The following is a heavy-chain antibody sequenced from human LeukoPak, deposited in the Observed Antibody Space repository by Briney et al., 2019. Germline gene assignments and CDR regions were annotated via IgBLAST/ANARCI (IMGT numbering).Heavy chain of an antibody. CDR2: IYYTGST. CDR1: NGSISGYY. J-gene: IGHJ6*02. V-gene: IGHV4-59*01. Sequence: SETLSLTCTVSNGSISGYYWSWFRQPPGKELEWIGYIYYTGSTNYNPSLKSRATLSIDTANKHFSLNLTSVTAADTGVYYCARERGGYNYYGLDVWGQGTTVTVSS. CDR3: ARERGGYNYYGLDV. D-gene: IGHD2-15*01.